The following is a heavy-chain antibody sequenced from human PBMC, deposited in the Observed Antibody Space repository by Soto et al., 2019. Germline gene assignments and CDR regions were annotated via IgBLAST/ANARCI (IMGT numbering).Heavy chain of an antibody. Sequence: GGSLRLSCAASGFTFSSYWMSWVRQAPGKGLEWVANIKQDGSEKYYVDSVKGRFTISRDNAKNSLYLQMNSLRAEDTAVYYCARDRNMVLYYYYYYMDVWGKGTTVTVSS. CDR3: ARDRNMVLYYYYYYMDV. V-gene: IGHV3-7*01. J-gene: IGHJ6*03. D-gene: IGHD3-10*01. CDR1: GFTFSSYW. CDR2: IKQDGSEK.